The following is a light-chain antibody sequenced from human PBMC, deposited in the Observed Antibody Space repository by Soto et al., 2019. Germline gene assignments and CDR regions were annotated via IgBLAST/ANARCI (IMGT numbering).Light chain of an antibody. Sequence: AIRMTQSPSSFSASTGDRVTITCRASQDISSSLAWYQQKPGRAPKLLIYSAFTLQSWVPSRFSGSGSGTDFTLTISCLQSEDFATYYCQQYYSYPCTFGQVTKLEIK. CDR1: QDISSS. CDR3: QQYYSYPCT. V-gene: IGKV1-8*01. CDR2: SAF. J-gene: IGKJ2*02.